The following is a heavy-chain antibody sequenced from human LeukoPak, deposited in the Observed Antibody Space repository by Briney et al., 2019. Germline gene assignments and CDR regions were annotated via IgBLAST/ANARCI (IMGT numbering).Heavy chain of an antibody. CDR3: ARRSDDYADAFDI. CDR2: VYYSGGT. V-gene: IGHV4-59*02. CDR1: GGSVRGFY. J-gene: IGHJ3*02. Sequence: SETLSLTCTVSGGSVRGFYWSWIRQPPGKGLEWIGSVYYSGGTNYNPSLKSRVAISADTSKNQFSLKLSSVTAADTAVYYCARRSDDYADAFDIWGQGTMVTVSS. D-gene: IGHD4-17*01.